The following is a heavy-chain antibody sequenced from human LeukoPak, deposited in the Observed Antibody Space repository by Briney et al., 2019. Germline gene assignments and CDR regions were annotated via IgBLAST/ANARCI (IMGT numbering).Heavy chain of an antibody. D-gene: IGHD6-13*01. J-gene: IGHJ6*03. CDR3: AKAEGSSWYLDYYYMDV. CDR2: ISGSGGSA. V-gene: IGHV3-23*01. CDR1: GFTFSSYG. Sequence: GGTLRLSCAASGFTFSSYGMSWVRQTPGKGLEWVSAISGSGGSAYYADSVKGRFTISRDNSNNTLYLQMNSLRAEDMAVYYCAKAEGSSWYLDYYYMDVWGKGTTVTVSS.